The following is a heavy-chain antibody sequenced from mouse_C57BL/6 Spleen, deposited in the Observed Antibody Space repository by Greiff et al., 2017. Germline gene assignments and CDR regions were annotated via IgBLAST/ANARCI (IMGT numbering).Heavy chain of an antibody. V-gene: IGHV1-42*01. Sequence: VQLQQSGPELVKPGASVKISCKASGYSFTGYYMNWVKQSPEKSLEWIGEINPSNGGTNYNQKFKAKATLTVDKSSSTAYMQLKSLTSEDSAVYYCARSEYYGSYYWGQGTTLTVSS. J-gene: IGHJ2*01. CDR1: GYSFTGYY. D-gene: IGHD1-1*01. CDR2: INPSNGGT. CDR3: ARSEYYGSYY.